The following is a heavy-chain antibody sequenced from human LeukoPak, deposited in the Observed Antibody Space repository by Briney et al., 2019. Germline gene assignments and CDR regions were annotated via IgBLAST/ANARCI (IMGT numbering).Heavy chain of an antibody. Sequence: GGSLRLSCAASGFTFSSYAMSWVRQAPGKGLEWVSAISGSGGSTYYVDSVKGRSTISRDNSKNTLYLQMNSLRAEDTAVYYCAHISSSWPDYWGQGTLVTVSS. CDR1: GFTFSSYA. V-gene: IGHV3-23*01. CDR3: AHISSSWPDY. J-gene: IGHJ4*02. CDR2: ISGSGGST. D-gene: IGHD6-13*01.